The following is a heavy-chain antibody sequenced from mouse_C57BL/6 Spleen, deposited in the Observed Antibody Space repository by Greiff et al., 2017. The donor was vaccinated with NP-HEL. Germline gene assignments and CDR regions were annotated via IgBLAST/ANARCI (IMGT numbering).Heavy chain of an antibody. V-gene: IGHV1-55*01. Sequence: VQLQQPGAELVKPGASVKMSCKASGYTFTSYWITWVKQRPGQGLEWIGDIYPGSGSTNYNEKFKSKATLTVDTSSSTAYMQLSSLTSEDSAVYYWARGTTGVEGDVDYWGQGTTLTVSS. CDR1: GYTFTSYW. J-gene: IGHJ2*01. CDR3: ARGTTGVEGDVDY. CDR2: IYPGSGST. D-gene: IGHD1-1*01.